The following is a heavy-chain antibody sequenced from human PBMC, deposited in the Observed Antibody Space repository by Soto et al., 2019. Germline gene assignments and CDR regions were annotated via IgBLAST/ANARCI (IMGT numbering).Heavy chain of an antibody. CDR2: IWDAGSKK. CDR1: GFTFSSYG. CDR3: ARDFGIAMAPLLYFAL. D-gene: IGHD6-19*01. Sequence: QVQLVESGGGVVQPGRSLRLSCAASGFTFSSYGMQWVRQAPGKGLERVAVIWDAGSKKYYADSVKGRFTISRDNAKNTLYLQMNSLRAEDTAVYYCARDFGIAMAPLLYFALWVRGTLVTVSS. V-gene: IGHV3-33*01. J-gene: IGHJ2*01.